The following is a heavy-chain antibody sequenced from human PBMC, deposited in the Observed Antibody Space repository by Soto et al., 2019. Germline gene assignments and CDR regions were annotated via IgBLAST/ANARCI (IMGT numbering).Heavy chain of an antibody. CDR3: ARVALPESTRGYSPKKIHYGMDV. D-gene: IGHD5-18*01. J-gene: IGHJ6*02. CDR1: GYTFTSYD. V-gene: IGHV1-8*01. Sequence: ASVKVSCKASGYTFTSYDINCVRQATGQGLEWMGWMNPNSGNTGYAQKFQGRVTMTRNTSISTAYMELSSLRSEDTAVYYCARVALPESTRGYSPKKIHYGMDVWGQGTTVTVSS. CDR2: MNPNSGNT.